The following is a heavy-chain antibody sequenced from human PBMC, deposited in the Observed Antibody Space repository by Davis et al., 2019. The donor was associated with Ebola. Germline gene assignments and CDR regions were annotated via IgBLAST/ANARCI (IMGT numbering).Heavy chain of an antibody. Sequence: ASVKVSCKASGYTFTNYYMHWVRQAPGQGLEWMGWISGYEDNTNYAPRFQGRITLTKDRATSTVYMELRGLTSDDTAVYYCARDLAASSGAHFFYFGMDVWGEGTSVAVSS. CDR3: ARDLAASSGAHFFYFGMDV. V-gene: IGHV1-18*04. J-gene: IGHJ6*04. CDR1: GYTFTNYY. D-gene: IGHD6-25*01. CDR2: ISGYEDNT.